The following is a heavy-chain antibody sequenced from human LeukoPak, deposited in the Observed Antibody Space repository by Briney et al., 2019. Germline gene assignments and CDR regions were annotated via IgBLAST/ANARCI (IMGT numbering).Heavy chain of an antibody. CDR3: AKGGNTLLLVPITGDDTFDF. CDR1: GFTFSTYA. Sequence: GGSLRLSCAASGFTFSTYAMNWVRQAPGKGLEWVSLISGSGGGTYYADSVKGRFTISRDNSKNTLYLQMHSLRAEDTAVYYCAKGGNTLLLVPITGDDTFDFWGQGTMVIVSS. J-gene: IGHJ3*01. V-gene: IGHV3-23*01. D-gene: IGHD3-22*01. CDR2: ISGSGGGT.